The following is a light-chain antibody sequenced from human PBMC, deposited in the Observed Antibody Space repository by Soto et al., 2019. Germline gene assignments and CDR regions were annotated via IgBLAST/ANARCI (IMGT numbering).Light chain of an antibody. J-gene: IGKJ5*01. CDR2: AAS. Sequence: EIQMTQSPSPLSASVGDRVTMTSRASQSISSYLNWYQQKPGNAPKLLIYAASSLQSGVPSRFSGSGSGTDFTLTISSLQPEDFATYYCQQSYSTPITFGQGTRLEIK. CDR1: QSISSY. V-gene: IGKV1-39*01. CDR3: QQSYSTPIT.